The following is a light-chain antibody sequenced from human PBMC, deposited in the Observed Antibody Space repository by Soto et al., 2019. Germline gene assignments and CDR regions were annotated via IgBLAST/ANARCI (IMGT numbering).Light chain of an antibody. CDR2: GNN. J-gene: IGLJ3*02. CDR1: SSNIGAPYD. CDR3: QSYDTSLSGSV. Sequence: QSVLTQPPSVSGAPGQRVTISCTGSSSNIGAPYDVHWYQQLPGTAPKLLIYGNNNRPSGAPDRFSGSKSGTSASLAISGLQAEDEADYYCQSYDTSLSGSVFGGGTKVTVL. V-gene: IGLV1-40*01.